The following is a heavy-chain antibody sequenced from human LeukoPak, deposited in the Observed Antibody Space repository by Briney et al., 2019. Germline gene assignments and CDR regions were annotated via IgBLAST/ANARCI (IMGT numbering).Heavy chain of an antibody. CDR3: ARDKNYSPDY. Sequence: PGGSLRLSCAASGLPFRTNYMTWVRQAPGKGLEWVSDTYSVGTTYYADFVRARFSMSRDNSKNTVSLKMNSLRAEDTAVYYCARDKNYSPDYWGQGTLVTVSS. CDR2: TYSVGTT. J-gene: IGHJ4*02. D-gene: IGHD2-21*01. CDR1: GLPFRTNY. V-gene: IGHV3-66*01.